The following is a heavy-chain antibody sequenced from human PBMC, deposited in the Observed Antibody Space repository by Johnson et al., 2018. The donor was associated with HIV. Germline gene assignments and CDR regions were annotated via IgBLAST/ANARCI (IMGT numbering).Heavy chain of an antibody. Sequence: QVQLVESGGGVVQPGRSLRLSCAASVFTFSSYGMHWVRQAPGKGLEWVAVIWYDGSNKYYADSVKGRFTISRDNSKNTLYLQMNSLRAEDTAVYYCAKDFGYPRPRDAFDIWGQGTMVTVSS. CDR3: AKDFGYPRPRDAFDI. CDR1: VFTFSSYG. V-gene: IGHV3-33*06. J-gene: IGHJ3*02. D-gene: IGHD5-12*01. CDR2: IWYDGSNK.